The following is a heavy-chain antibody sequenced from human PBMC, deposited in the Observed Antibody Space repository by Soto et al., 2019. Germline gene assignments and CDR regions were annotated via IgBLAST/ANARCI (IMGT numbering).Heavy chain of an antibody. CDR2: TYYRSKWYN. J-gene: IGHJ6*02. CDR3: ARDGGAQYQLLPQGYYYGMDV. CDR1: GYSVSSNSAA. Sequence: SQTLSLTCAISGYSVSSNSAAWNWIRQSPSRGLEWLGRTYYRSKWYNDYAVSVKSRITINPDTSKNQFSLQLNSVTPEDTAVYYCARDGGAQYQLLPQGYYYGMDVWGQGTTVTVSS. V-gene: IGHV6-1*01. D-gene: IGHD2-2*01.